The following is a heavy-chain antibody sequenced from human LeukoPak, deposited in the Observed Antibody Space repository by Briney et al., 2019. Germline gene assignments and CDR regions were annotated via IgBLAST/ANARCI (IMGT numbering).Heavy chain of an antibody. Sequence: GASVRVSFKASGYTFTTYYMHWVRQAPGQGLEWMGIITPSGGSTRYAEKLQGRVTMTRDTSTSTVYMELSSLRSEDTAVYYCARVSGNYHYYGMDVWGQGTTVTVSS. CDR3: ARVSGNYHYYGMDV. CDR2: ITPSGGST. V-gene: IGHV1-46*01. J-gene: IGHJ6*02. CDR1: GYTFTTYY.